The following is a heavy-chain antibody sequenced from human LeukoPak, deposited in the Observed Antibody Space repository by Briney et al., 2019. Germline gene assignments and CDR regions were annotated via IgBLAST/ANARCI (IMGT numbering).Heavy chain of an antibody. Sequence: ASVKVSCKASGGTFSSYAISWERQAPGQGLEWMGGIIPIFGTANYAQKFQGRVTITADKSTSTAYMELSSLRSEDTAVYYCAKLYDILTGYYRDDSPHNEYWGQGTLVTVSS. CDR2: IIPIFGTA. V-gene: IGHV1-69*06. CDR3: AKLYDILTGYYRDDSPHNEY. CDR1: GGTFSSYA. D-gene: IGHD3-9*01. J-gene: IGHJ4*02.